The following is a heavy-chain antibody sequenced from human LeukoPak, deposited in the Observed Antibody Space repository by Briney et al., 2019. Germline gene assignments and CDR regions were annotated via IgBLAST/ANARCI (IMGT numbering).Heavy chain of an antibody. CDR2: INWNGGST. V-gene: IGHV3-20*04. D-gene: IGHD2-2*03. CDR1: GFTFDDYG. J-gene: IGHJ4*02. Sequence: GGSLRLSCADSGFTFDDYGMSWVRQAPGKGLEWVSGINWNGGSTGYADSVKGRFTISRDNAKNSLYLQMNSLRAEDTALYYCARDGYCSSTSCYYFDYWGQGTLVTVSS. CDR3: ARDGYCSSTSCYYFDY.